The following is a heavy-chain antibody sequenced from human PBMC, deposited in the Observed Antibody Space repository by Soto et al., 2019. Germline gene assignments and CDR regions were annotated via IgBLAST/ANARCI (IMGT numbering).Heavy chain of an antibody. D-gene: IGHD3-10*01. Sequence: PSETVSLTCTVSGGSISSSSYYWGWIRQPPGKGREWIGSIYYSGSTYYNPSLKSRVTICVDTSKNQFSLKLSSVTAADTAVYYCARSMGNRRYFDYWGQGTLVPSPQ. CDR1: GGSISSSSYY. CDR2: IYYSGST. V-gene: IGHV4-39*01. J-gene: IGHJ4*02. CDR3: ARSMGNRRYFDY.